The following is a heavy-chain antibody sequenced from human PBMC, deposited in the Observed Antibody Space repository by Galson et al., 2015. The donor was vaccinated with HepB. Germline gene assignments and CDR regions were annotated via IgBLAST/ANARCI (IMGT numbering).Heavy chain of an antibody. Sequence: SVKVSCKASGGTFSNHAVSWVQQAPGQGPEWMGGIIPLLTISTYAQKFQGRVTITADDSTGTAYMELSSLTSEDTAVYYCARDDGLRDILTGYPSEFPYSGMDVWGQGTTVTVSS. CDR1: GGTFSNHA. CDR3: ARDDGLRDILTGYPSEFPYSGMDV. CDR2: IIPLLTIS. J-gene: IGHJ6*02. V-gene: IGHV1-69*10. D-gene: IGHD3-9*01.